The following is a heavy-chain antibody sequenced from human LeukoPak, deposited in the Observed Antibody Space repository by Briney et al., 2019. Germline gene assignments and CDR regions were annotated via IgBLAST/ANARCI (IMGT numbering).Heavy chain of an antibody. Sequence: PGGSLRLSCAASEFTFSSYWMHWVRQAPGKGLVWVSRINSDWSSTSYADSVKGRFTISRGNAKNMLYLQMNSLRAEDTAVYYCARRVWGDYLDYWGQGTLVTVSS. CDR1: EFTFSSYW. V-gene: IGHV3-74*01. J-gene: IGHJ4*02. CDR2: INSDWSST. D-gene: IGHD3-10*01. CDR3: ARRVWGDYLDY.